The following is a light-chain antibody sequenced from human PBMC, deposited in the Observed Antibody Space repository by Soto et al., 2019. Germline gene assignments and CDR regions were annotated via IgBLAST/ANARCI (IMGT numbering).Light chain of an antibody. CDR2: SDN. J-gene: IGLJ1*01. CDR1: SSDIGSNT. Sequence: QSVLTQPPSASGTPGQRVTISCSGSSSDIGSNTVSWYQQLPGTAPKLLIYSDNQRPSGFPDRFSGSKSGTSASLAISGLQSEDEADYYCAAWDYRLIGYVFGTGTKLTVL. CDR3: AAWDYRLIGYV. V-gene: IGLV1-44*01.